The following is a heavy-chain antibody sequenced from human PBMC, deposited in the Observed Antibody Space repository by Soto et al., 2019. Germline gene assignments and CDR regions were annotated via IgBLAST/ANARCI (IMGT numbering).Heavy chain of an antibody. J-gene: IGHJ4*02. CDR3: ARASSWFGEPGSCDY. D-gene: IGHD3-10*01. Sequence: LETLPLTCNVSGGSISTYYWSLIRQPPGKGLEWIGYIYYSGSTYYNPSLKSRVTISVDTSKNQFSLKLSSVTAADTAVYYCARASSWFGEPGSCDYWGQGTLVTVSS. CDR1: GGSISTYY. CDR2: IYYSGST. V-gene: IGHV4-59*12.